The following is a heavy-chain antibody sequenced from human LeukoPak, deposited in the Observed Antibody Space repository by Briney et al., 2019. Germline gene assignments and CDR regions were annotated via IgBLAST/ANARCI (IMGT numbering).Heavy chain of an antibody. J-gene: IGHJ3*02. CDR2: ISYDGSNK. Sequence: GGSLRLSCAASGFTFSSYWMSWVRQAPGKGLEWVAVISYDGSNKYYADSVKGRFTISRDNSKNTLYLQMNSLRAEDTAVYYCANAAGDAFDIWGQGTMVTVSS. D-gene: IGHD6-13*01. V-gene: IGHV3-30*18. CDR1: GFTFSSYW. CDR3: ANAAGDAFDI.